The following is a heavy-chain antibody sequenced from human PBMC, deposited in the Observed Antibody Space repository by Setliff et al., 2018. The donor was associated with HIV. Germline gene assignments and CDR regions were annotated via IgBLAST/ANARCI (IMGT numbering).Heavy chain of an antibody. J-gene: IGHJ4*02. V-gene: IGHV4-61*02. CDR2: IYTSGST. CDR1: GGSISSGSYY. CDR3: ATLDPSGGNFLAY. D-gene: IGHD2-21*02. Sequence: SETLSLTCTVSGGSISSGSYYWSWIRQPAGKGLEWIGRIYTSGSTNYNPSLKSRVTISLDTSKMQFSLRLTSVTAADTAVYYCATLDPSGGNFLAYWGQGTLVTVSS.